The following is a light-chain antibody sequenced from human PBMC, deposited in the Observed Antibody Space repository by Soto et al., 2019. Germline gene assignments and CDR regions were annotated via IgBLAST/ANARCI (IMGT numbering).Light chain of an antibody. CDR1: SSDVGGYKY. CDR2: EVS. J-gene: IGLJ1*01. V-gene: IGLV2-14*01. CDR3: NSYTSTYTGV. Sequence: QSALTQPASVSGSPGQSITISCAGTSSDVGGYKYVSWYHQHPGKAPKLMIYEVSNRPSGVSNRFSGSKSGNTASLTISGLQAEDEADYYCNSYTSTYTGVFGTGTKVTVL.